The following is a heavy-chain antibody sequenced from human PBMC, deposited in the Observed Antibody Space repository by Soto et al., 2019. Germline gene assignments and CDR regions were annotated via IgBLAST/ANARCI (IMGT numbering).Heavy chain of an antibody. CDR1: GGTFSSYA. J-gene: IGHJ6*02. V-gene: IGHV1-69*06. Sequence: GASVKVSCKASGGTFSSYAISWVRQAPGQGLEWMGGIIPIFGTANYAQKFQGRVTITADKSTSTAYMELSSLRSEDTAVYYCARDSGRFLEWPHHYYYYGMDVWGQGTTVTVSS. CDR2: IIPIFGTA. D-gene: IGHD3-3*01. CDR3: ARDSGRFLEWPHHYYYYGMDV.